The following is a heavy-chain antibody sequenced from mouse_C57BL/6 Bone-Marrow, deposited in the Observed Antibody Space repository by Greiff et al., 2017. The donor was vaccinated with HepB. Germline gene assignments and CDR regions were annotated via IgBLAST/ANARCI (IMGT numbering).Heavy chain of an antibody. J-gene: IGHJ2*01. V-gene: IGHV1-82*01. CDR2: IYPGDGDT. D-gene: IGHD2-2*01. CDR3: ARGMIYYGFLDY. Sequence: VQLQQSGPELVKPGASVKISCKASGYAFSSSWMNWVKQRPGKGLEWIGRIYPGDGDTNYNGKFKGKATLTADKSSSTAYMKLSSLTSEDSAVYFCARGMIYYGFLDYWGQGTTLTVSS. CDR1: GYAFSSSW.